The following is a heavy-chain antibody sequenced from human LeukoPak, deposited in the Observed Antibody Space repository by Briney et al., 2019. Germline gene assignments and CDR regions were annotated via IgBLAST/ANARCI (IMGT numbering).Heavy chain of an antibody. V-gene: IGHV1-18*01. CDR2: ISAYNGNT. CDR3: ARFNGYDFWSGYYEYYFDY. J-gene: IGHJ4*02. CDR1: GYTFTSYG. D-gene: IGHD3-3*01. Sequence: VASVKVSCKASGYTFTSYGISWVRQAPGQGLEWMGWISAYNGNTNYAQKLQGRVTMTTDTSTSTAYMELRSLRSDDTAVYYCARFNGYDFWSGYYEYYFDYWGQGTLVTVSS.